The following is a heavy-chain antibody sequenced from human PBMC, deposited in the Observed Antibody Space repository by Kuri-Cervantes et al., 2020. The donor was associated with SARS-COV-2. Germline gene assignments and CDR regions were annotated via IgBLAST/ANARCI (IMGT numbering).Heavy chain of an antibody. V-gene: IGHV4-59*01. CDR3: ARGGSVSTASLL. Sequence: SETLSLTCTVYGGSFSGYSWSLIRQPPGKGLEWIGNIYYSENTKYNPSLKSRVTISIDTSKNQLSLNLSSVTATDTAVYYCARGGSVSTASLLWGHGTLVTVSS. D-gene: IGHD3-10*01. J-gene: IGHJ4*01. CDR2: IYYSENT. CDR1: GGSFSGYS.